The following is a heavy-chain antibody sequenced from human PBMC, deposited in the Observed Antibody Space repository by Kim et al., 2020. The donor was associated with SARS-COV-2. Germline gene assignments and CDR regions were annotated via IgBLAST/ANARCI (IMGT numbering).Heavy chain of an antibody. Sequence: ASVKVSCKASGYTFSDYYIHWVRQAPGQGLEWMVWIDPNSGGTNYAQKFQGWVSMTRDTSISTSYMELSRLGSDDTALYYCASQGSRSSEGRYFDYWGQGTLVIVSS. CDR2: IDPNSGGT. D-gene: IGHD6-6*01. CDR1: GYTFSDYY. J-gene: IGHJ4*02. V-gene: IGHV1-2*04. CDR3: ASQGSRSSEGRYFDY.